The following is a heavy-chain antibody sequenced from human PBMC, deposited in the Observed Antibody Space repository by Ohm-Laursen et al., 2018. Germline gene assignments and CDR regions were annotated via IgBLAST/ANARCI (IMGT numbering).Heavy chain of an antibody. J-gene: IGHJ6*02. V-gene: IGHV3-11*01. CDR1: GFSFTDYY. D-gene: IGHD2-2*01. CDR3: ARGYCTSSSCYPYYGMDV. Sequence: SLRLSCAASGFSFTDYYMSWIRQAPGKGLEWVAYITSSGGTIYYADSVKGRFTISRDNAKNALFLQMNSLRAEDTAVYYCARGYCTSSSCYPYYGMDVWGQGTTVTVSS. CDR2: ITSSGGTI.